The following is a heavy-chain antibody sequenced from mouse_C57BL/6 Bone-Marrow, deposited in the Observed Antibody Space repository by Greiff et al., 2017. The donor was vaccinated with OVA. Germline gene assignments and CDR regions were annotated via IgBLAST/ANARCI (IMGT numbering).Heavy chain of an antibody. CDR1: GFTFSSYG. V-gene: IGHV5-6*02. CDR3: ASVYGSSYDWYFDV. CDR2: ISSGGSYT. J-gene: IGHJ1*03. Sequence: DVKLVESGGDLVKPGGSLKLSCAASGFTFSSYGMSWVRQTPDKRLEWVATISSGGSYTYYPDSVKGRFTISRDNAKNTLYLQMSSLKSEDTAMYYCASVYGSSYDWYFDVWGTGTTVTVSS. D-gene: IGHD1-1*01.